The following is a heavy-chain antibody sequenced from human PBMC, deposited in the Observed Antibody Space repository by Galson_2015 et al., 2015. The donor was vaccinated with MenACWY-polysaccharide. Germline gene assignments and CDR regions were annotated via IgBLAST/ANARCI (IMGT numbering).Heavy chain of an antibody. CDR1: GFTFSDYG. Sequence: SLRLSCAASGFTFSDYGMSWFRQAPGKGLEWVAGFPSSGSRPYYADSVRGRFSVSRDNSDNTLYLQMNSLRAEDTAMYYCAKDRASGTSWYYFDLWGRGTLVTVS. V-gene: IGHV3-23*01. CDR2: FPSSGSRP. CDR3: AKDRASGTSWYYFDL. J-gene: IGHJ2*01. D-gene: IGHD6-19*01.